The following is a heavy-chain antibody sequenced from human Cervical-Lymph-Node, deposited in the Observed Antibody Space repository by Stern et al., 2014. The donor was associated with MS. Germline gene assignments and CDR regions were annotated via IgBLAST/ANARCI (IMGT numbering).Heavy chain of an antibody. CDR3: AKDWEYDGDIGWYSDV. Sequence: VQLVQSGGGVVQPGRSLRVSCAASGFAFSHYGMNWVRQAPGKGLEWVAFISYDVSTKHYADSVKRRFTISRDNSNNMVFLQMNSLRTEDTAVYYCAKDWEYDGDIGWYSDVWGRGTLVTVSS. V-gene: IGHV3-30*18. CDR1: GFAFSHYG. J-gene: IGHJ2*01. D-gene: IGHD4-17*01. CDR2: ISYDVSTK.